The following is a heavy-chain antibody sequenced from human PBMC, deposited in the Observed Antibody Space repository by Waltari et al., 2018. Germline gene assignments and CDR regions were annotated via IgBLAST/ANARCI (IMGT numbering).Heavy chain of an antibody. D-gene: IGHD3-3*01. Sequence: QLQLQESGPGLVKPSETLSLTCTFSGGSISSSSHYWGWIRQPPGKGREWIGRIYYSGFTYSNPSLKSRVTISVDTSKNQFSLTLSSVTAADTAVYYCARIESGYYDAFDIWGQGTQVTVSS. CDR2: IYYSGFT. CDR3: ARIESGYYDAFDI. J-gene: IGHJ3*02. V-gene: IGHV4-39*07. CDR1: GGSISSSSHY.